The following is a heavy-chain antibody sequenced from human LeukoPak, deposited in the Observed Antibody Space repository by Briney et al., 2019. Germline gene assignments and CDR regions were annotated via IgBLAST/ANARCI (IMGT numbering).Heavy chain of an antibody. D-gene: IGHD2-21*02. CDR3: AKGRYCGGDCYSYYGMDV. J-gene: IGHJ6*02. V-gene: IGHV3-9*01. CDR1: GFTFDDYA. CDR2: ISWNSGSI. Sequence: PGGSLRLSCAASGFTFDDYAMHWVRQAPGKGLEWVSGISWNSGSIGYADSVKGRFTISRDNAKDSLYLQMNSLRAEDTALYYCAKGRYCGGDCYSYYGMDVWGQGTTVTVSS.